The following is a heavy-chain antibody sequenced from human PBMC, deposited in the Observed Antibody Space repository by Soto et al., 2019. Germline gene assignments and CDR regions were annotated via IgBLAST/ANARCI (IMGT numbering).Heavy chain of an antibody. D-gene: IGHD4-4*01. CDR1: GYIFTKFY. CDR2: INPSGGNT. J-gene: IGHJ4*02. V-gene: IGHV1-46*01. Sequence: QVQLVQSGTEVKRPGASVKVSCKTSGYIFTKFYIYWVRQAPGQGLEWMGMINPSGGNTFFTQNCQGRITVTHDTSTSTVNMELNSLKSEDTAVYYCARRDGYSNALGYWGQGTRVTVSS. CDR3: ARRDGYSNALGY.